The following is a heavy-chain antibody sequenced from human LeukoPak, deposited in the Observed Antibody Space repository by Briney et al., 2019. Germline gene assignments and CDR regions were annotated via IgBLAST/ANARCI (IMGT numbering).Heavy chain of an antibody. J-gene: IGHJ4*02. CDR2: INPSGGST. D-gene: IGHD2-15*01. CDR3: ARVSCSGGSCYRDPFDY. CDR1: GYTFTSYY. Sequence: ASVKVSCKASGYTFTSYYMHWVRQVPGQGLEWMGIINPSGGSTSYAQKFQGRVTMTRDTSTSTVYMELSSLRSEDTAVYYCARVSCSGGSCYRDPFDYWGQGTLVTVSS. V-gene: IGHV1-46*01.